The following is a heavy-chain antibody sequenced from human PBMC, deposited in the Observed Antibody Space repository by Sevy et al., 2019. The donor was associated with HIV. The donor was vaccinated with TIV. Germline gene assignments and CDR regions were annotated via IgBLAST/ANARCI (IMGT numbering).Heavy chain of an antibody. CDR1: GSTFISYV. CDR2: ISASGGST. J-gene: IGHJ4*02. Sequence: GGSLRLSCAASGSTFISYVMTWVRQAPGKGLEWVSTISASGGSTYYADSVKGRCIIYRDNSKNTVDLQMNSLRAGDTAVYYCAKEDSGGYLYWGQGTLVTVSS. D-gene: IGHD3-22*01. CDR3: AKEDSGGYLY. V-gene: IGHV3-23*01.